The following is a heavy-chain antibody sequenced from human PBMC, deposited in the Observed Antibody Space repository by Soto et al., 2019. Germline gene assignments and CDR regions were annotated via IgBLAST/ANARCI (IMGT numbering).Heavy chain of an antibody. CDR3: AREGGYVDY. CDR1: GGPIRSSSHY. V-gene: IGHV4-39*02. Sequence: LSLTCTVSGGPIRSSSHYWGWIRQSPGTGLEWIGSIDESGDSYYNPSLKSRVTIFVDTSKNQFSLKLISVTGADSAIYYCAREGGYVDYWGQGTLVTVSS. CDR2: IDESGDS. D-gene: IGHD1-1*01. J-gene: IGHJ4*02.